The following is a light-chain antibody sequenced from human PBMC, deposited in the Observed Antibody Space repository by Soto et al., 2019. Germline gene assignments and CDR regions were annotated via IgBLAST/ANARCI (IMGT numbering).Light chain of an antibody. CDR2: EVS. CDR3: FSYTSSTAYV. Sequence: QSVLAQPRSVSGSPGQSVTISCTGTSSDVGGYNYVSWYQLHPGKAPKLMIYEVSNRPSGISNRFSASKSGNTASLTISGLQAEDEADYYCFSYTSSTAYVFGTGTKVTVL. V-gene: IGLV2-14*01. CDR1: SSDVGGYNY. J-gene: IGLJ1*01.